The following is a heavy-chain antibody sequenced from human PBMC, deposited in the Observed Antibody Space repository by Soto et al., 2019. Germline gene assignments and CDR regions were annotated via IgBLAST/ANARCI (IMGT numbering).Heavy chain of an antibody. CDR3: ARLRFVQQQPGGYYYYGMDV. Sequence: PGESLNISCKGSGYSFTSYWIGWLRQMPGKGLEWMGIIYPGDSDTRYSPSFQGQVTISADKSISTAYLQWSSLKASDTAMYYCARLRFVQQQPGGYYYYGMDVWGQGTTVTVSS. J-gene: IGHJ6*02. CDR2: IYPGDSDT. CDR1: GYSFTSYW. V-gene: IGHV5-51*03. D-gene: IGHD6-13*01.